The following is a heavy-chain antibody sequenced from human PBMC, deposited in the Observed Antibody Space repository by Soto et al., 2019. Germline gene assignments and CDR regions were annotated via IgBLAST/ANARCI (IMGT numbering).Heavy chain of an antibody. CDR2: IYYIGNT. CDR3: SRQGGYIYGNFDY. V-gene: IGHV4-39*01. J-gene: IGHJ4*02. D-gene: IGHD5-18*01. Sequence: QLQLQESGRGLVKPSETLSLTCAVSGGSITSSSHYWGWIRQHPGKGLEWIGSIYYIGNTYDIPTLQCRFTISVDTSKNQFFLNLGSVTAADTAVYYYSRQGGYIYGNFDYWGQGTLVTVSS. CDR1: GGSITSSSHY.